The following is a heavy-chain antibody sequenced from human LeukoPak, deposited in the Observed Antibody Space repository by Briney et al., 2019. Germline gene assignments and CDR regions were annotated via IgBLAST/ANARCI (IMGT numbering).Heavy chain of an antibody. CDR2: IYQSGST. V-gene: IGHV4-4*02. Sequence: SGTLSLTCAVSGGSISSSNWWSWVRQPPGKGLEWIGEIYQSGSTNCNPSLRSRVTISVDTSKNQFSLKLSSVTAADTAVYYCARMRYYYYGMDVWGQGTTVTVSS. CDR3: ARMRYYYYGMDV. CDR1: GGSISSSNW. J-gene: IGHJ6*02.